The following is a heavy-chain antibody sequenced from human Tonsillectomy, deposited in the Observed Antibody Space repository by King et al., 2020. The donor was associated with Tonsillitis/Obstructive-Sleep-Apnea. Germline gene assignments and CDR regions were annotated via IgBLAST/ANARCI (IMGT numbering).Heavy chain of an antibody. CDR1: GFTFSSYW. CDR3: ARDLGRPASGGWGPITAMGYYYYYGMDV. Sequence: QLVQSGGGLVQPGGSLRLSCAASGFTFSSYWMSWVRQAPGKGLEWVANIKQDGSEKYYVDSVKGRFTISRDNAKNSLYLQMNSLRAEDTAVYYCARDLGRPASGGWGPITAMGYYYYYGMDVWGQGTTVTVSS. D-gene: IGHD5-18*01. CDR2: IKQDGSEK. V-gene: IGHV3-7*03. J-gene: IGHJ6*02.